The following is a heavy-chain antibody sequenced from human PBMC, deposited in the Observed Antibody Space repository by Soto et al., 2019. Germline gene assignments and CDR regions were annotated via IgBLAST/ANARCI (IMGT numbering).Heavy chain of an antibody. CDR3: TRDGDGRMTPNPYYYYGIDV. V-gene: IGHV4-59*01. D-gene: IGHD2-21*02. Sequence: PSQTLSLTCTVSGGSFSGYYWSCIRQPPAKGLEWIGNVYYSGGAKYNPSVKRRVSISVDTSKNPFSLNLSSVSAADTAVYYCTRDGDGRMTPNPYYYYGIDVWGPGITVT. J-gene: IGHJ6*02. CDR2: VYYSGGA. CDR1: GGSFSGYY.